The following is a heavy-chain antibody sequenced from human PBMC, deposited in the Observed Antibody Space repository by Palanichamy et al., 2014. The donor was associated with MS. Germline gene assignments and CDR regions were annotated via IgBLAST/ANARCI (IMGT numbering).Heavy chain of an antibody. V-gene: IGHV2-5*02. D-gene: IGHD2-15*01. J-gene: IGHJ4*02. Sequence: QITLKESGPTLVKPTQTLTLTCTFSGFSLDISGVGVGWIRQPPGQALEWLALIYWDGDKRYSPSLKTRLTITKDNSKNQVVLTLTNVDTVDTGTYFCAHRAAPLYSFDFWGQGTRVTVSS. CDR2: IYWDGDK. CDR1: GFSLDISGVG. CDR3: AHRAAPLYSFDF.